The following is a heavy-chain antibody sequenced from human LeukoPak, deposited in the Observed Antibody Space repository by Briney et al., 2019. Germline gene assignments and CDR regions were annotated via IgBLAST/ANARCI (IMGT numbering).Heavy chain of an antibody. J-gene: IGHJ4*02. Sequence: SETLSLTCNVSGASFNYYYWSWIRQPAGKGLEWIGRVYLGGSTNYNPSLMSRVMMSLDKANNQFSLRLSSVTAADTAIYYCARDHCDDAACYPFDRWGQGTLVTVSS. V-gene: IGHV4-4*07. CDR1: GASFNYYY. CDR3: ARDHCDDAACYPFDR. D-gene: IGHD2-21*01. CDR2: VYLGGST.